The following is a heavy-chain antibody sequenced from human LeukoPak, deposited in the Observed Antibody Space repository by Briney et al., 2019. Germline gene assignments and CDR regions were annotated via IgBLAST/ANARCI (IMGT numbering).Heavy chain of an antibody. D-gene: IGHD1/OR15-1a*01. CDR2: ISHIATP. Sequence: SETLSLTCSVSGASFNSYYWNWIRQSPGKGVEWIGFISHIATPNYVPSLSNRFTISLHTSKNQVFLNLNSVTAADTAVYYCAGNRNNLGDVNWFDPWGQGTLVTVSS. CDR1: GASFNSYY. CDR3: AGNRNNLGDVNWFDP. J-gene: IGHJ5*02. V-gene: IGHV4-59*01.